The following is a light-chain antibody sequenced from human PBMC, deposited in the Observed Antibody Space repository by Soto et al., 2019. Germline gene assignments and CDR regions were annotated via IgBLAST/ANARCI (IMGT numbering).Light chain of an antibody. V-gene: IGKV1-5*03. J-gene: IGKJ2*01. CDR1: QSISSW. CDR2: KAS. Sequence: DIQMTQSPSTLSASVGDGVTITCRASQSISSWLAWYQQKPGKAPKLLIYKASSLESGVPSRFSGSGSGTDFTLTISSLQPADFATYYCQQYNSYSYTFGQGTKLEIK. CDR3: QQYNSYSYT.